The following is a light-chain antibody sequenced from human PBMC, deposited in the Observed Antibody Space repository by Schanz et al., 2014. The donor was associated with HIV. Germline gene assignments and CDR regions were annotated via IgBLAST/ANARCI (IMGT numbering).Light chain of an antibody. CDR3: QQRSTWPLT. CDR1: QSVSSNF. Sequence: EIVLTQSPGTLSLSPGERATLSCRASQSVSSNFLAWYQQKPGQAPRLLIYGASSRATGIPDRFSGSGSGTDFTLTISRLEPEDFAVYYCQQRSTWPLTFGGGTKVGIK. CDR2: GAS. J-gene: IGKJ4*01. V-gene: IGKV3D-20*02.